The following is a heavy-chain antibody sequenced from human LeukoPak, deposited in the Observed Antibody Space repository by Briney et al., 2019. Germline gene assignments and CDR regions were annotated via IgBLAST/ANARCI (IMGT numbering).Heavy chain of an antibody. CDR3: ARAGGYYYDSSGYYYAEEYYFDY. D-gene: IGHD3-22*01. CDR2: IKQYGREK. V-gene: IGHV3-7*05. Sequence: GGSLRLSCAASAFTFRSFWMSWVRQAPGKGLEWVANIKQYGREKYYVDSVKGRFTISRDNAKNSLFLQMNSLRAEATAVYYCARAGGYYYDSSGYYYAEEYYFDYWGQGTLVTVSS. J-gene: IGHJ4*02. CDR1: AFTFRSFW.